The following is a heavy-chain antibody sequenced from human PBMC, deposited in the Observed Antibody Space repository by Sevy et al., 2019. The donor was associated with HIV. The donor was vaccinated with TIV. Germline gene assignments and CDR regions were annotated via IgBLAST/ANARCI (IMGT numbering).Heavy chain of an antibody. V-gene: IGHV3-48*02. J-gene: IGHJ3*02. CDR1: GFTFSSYS. Sequence: GGSLRLSCAASGFTFSSYSMNWVRQAPGKGLEWVSYISSSSSNIYYADSVKGRFTISRDNAKNSLYLQMNSLRDEDTAVYYCAGDSRFLGWLLEQDAFDIWGQGTMVTVSS. CDR2: ISSSSSNI. D-gene: IGHD3-3*01. CDR3: AGDSRFLGWLLEQDAFDI.